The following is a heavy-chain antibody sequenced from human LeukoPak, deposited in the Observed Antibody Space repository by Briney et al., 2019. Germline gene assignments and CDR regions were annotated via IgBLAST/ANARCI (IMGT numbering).Heavy chain of an antibody. J-gene: IGHJ3*02. Sequence: PGGSLRLSCAASGFTFSSYTMSWVRQAPGKGLEWVSTITTSGGNTYYADSVKGRFIISRDNSKNTVYLQMNSLRAEDTALYYCAKRIVGVSYAFDIWGQGTMVTVSS. CDR1: GFTFSSYT. V-gene: IGHV3-23*01. CDR3: AKRIVGVSYAFDI. D-gene: IGHD1-26*01. CDR2: ITTSGGNT.